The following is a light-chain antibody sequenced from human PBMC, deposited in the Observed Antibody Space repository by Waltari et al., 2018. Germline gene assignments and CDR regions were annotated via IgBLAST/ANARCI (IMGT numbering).Light chain of an antibody. CDR3: CSYVGGSRVL. V-gene: IGLV2-23*01. CDR1: RSDIGAYNF. J-gene: IGLJ2*01. CDR2: EAT. Sequence: QSVLTQPASVSGSPGQSITISCTGTRSDIGAYNFVSWFQQLPGQAPRLLISEATKRPPGGSYRFSGSKSGNTASLSTSDLQAEDEADYYCCSYVGGSRVLFGGGTKLTV.